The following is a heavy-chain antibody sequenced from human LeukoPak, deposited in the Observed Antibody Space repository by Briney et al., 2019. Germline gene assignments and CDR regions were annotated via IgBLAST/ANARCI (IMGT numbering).Heavy chain of an antibody. CDR2: ISSSSSYI. Sequence: GGSLRLSCAASGFTFSSYSMNWVRQAPGKGLEWVSSISSSSSYIYYADSVKGRLTISRDNAKNSLYLQMNSLRAEDTAVYYCARDLPDYYDSSGLPAGWVGAFDIWGQGTMVTVSS. CDR1: GFTFSSYS. D-gene: IGHD3-22*01. V-gene: IGHV3-21*01. CDR3: ARDLPDYYDSSGLPAGWVGAFDI. J-gene: IGHJ3*02.